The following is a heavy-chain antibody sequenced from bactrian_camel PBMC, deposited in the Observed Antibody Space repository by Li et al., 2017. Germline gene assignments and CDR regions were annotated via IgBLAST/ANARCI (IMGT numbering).Heavy chain of an antibody. V-gene: IGHV3S53*01. J-gene: IGHJ4*01. CDR2: IGNFGRT. Sequence: HVQLVESGGGSVQAGGSLTLSCVASAYESMTCLGWFRQAPGKEREGVANIGNFGRTNYADSVKGRFTISKDNAKNTLYLQMSSLKPEDTAMYYCAAEEMAIGGPPCSLRHPYDYWGQGTQVT. D-gene: IGHD3*01. CDR1: AYESMTC. CDR3: AAEEMAIGGPPCSLRHPYDY.